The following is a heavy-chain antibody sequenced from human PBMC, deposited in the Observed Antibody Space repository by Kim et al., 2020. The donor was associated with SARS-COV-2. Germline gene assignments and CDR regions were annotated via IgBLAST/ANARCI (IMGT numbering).Heavy chain of an antibody. V-gene: IGHV1-69*13. J-gene: IGHJ4*02. D-gene: IGHD6-13*01. Sequence: SVKVSCKASGGTFSSYAISWVRQAPGQGLEWMGGIIPIFGTANYAQKFQGRVTITADESTSTAYMELSSLRSEDTAVYYCAREIAAGGCFDYWGQGTLVTVSS. CDR1: GGTFSSYA. CDR3: AREIAAGGCFDY. CDR2: IIPIFGTA.